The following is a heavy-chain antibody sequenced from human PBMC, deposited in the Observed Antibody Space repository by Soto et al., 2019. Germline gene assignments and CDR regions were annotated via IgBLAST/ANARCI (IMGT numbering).Heavy chain of an antibody. CDR1: GGSISSGGYS. CDR3: ARVWGYSYGLASDI. V-gene: IGHV4-30-2*01. J-gene: IGHJ3*02. CDR2: IYHSGSM. D-gene: IGHD5-18*01. Sequence: SETLCLTCAVSGGSISSGGYSWSWIRKPPGKGLEWIGYIYHSGSMYYNPSLKSRVTISVDRSKSQFSLKLSSVTAADTAVYYCARVWGYSYGLASDIWGQGTMVTVSS.